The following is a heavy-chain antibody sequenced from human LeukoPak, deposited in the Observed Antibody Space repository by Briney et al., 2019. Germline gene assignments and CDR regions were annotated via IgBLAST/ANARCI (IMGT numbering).Heavy chain of an antibody. J-gene: IGHJ4*02. CDR3: ATFYDSSGRDY. CDR2: ISDTGATI. CDR1: GFTFNSYE. Sequence: QTGGSLRLSCAASGFTFNSYEMNWVRQAPGKGLEWVSYISDTGATIYYADSVKGRFTVSRDNAKNSLYLQMNSLRAEDTAIYYCATFYDSSGRDYWGQGTLVTVSS. V-gene: IGHV3-48*03. D-gene: IGHD3-22*01.